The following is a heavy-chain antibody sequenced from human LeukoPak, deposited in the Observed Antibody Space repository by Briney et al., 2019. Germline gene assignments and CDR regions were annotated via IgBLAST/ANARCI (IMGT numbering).Heavy chain of an antibody. Sequence: SETLSLTCTVSGGSISSYYWSSIRQPPGKGLEWIGYIYYSGSTNYNPSLKSRVTISVDTSKNQFSLKLSSVTAADTAVYYCARDPPWSSGWYTFGYWDQGTLVTVSS. CDR1: GGSISSYY. J-gene: IGHJ4*02. CDR2: IYYSGST. CDR3: ARDPPWSSGWYTFGY. D-gene: IGHD6-19*01. V-gene: IGHV4-59*01.